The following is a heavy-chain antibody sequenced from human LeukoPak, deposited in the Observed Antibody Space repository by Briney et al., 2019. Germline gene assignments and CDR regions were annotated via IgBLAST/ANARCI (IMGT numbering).Heavy chain of an antibody. CDR3: AKDSPVYST. CDR2: IDVSGGGT. Sequence: GGSLRLSCAASGFTFSSHGMSWVRQAPGKGLEWVSGLEWVSAIDVSGGGTYYADSVKGRFTISRDNSKNTLYLQMNSLRADDTAIYYCAKDSPVYSTWGQGTLVTVSS. D-gene: IGHD2/OR15-2a*01. V-gene: IGHV3-23*01. CDR1: GFTFSSHG. J-gene: IGHJ4*02.